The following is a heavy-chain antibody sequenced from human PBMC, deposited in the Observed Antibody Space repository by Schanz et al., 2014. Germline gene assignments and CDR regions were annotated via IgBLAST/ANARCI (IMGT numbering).Heavy chain of an antibody. D-gene: IGHD2-2*01. CDR2: ISSSSSYI. CDR3: AKDLLYGAPMPLNHLDY. J-gene: IGHJ4*02. Sequence: VQLVESGGGVVQPGRSLRLSCAASGFIFSSYGLHWVRQAPGKGLEWVSSISSSSSYIYYADSVKGRFTISRDNAKNSLYLQMNSLRAEDTAVYYCAKDLLYGAPMPLNHLDYWGQGTLVTVSS. CDR1: GFIFSSYG. V-gene: IGHV3-21*04.